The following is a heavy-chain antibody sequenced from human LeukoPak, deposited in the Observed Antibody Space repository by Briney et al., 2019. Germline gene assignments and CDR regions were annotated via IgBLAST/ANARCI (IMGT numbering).Heavy chain of an antibody. CDR3: AKLVIYGSEQRDY. D-gene: IGHD3-10*01. CDR1: GFTFSSYA. CDR2: ISGSGAKT. V-gene: IGHV3-23*01. J-gene: IGHJ4*02. Sequence: GGSLRLSCAASGFTFSSYAMSWVRQAPGKGLEWVSAISGSGAKTYYADSVKGRFTISRDNSKNTLFLQMNSLRAEDTALYYCAKLVIYGSEQRDYWGQGTLVTVSS.